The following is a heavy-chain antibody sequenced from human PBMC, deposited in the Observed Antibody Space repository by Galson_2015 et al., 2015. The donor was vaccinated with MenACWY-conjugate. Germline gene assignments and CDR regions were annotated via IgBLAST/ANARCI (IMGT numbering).Heavy chain of an antibody. CDR1: GFTFSGSA. V-gene: IGHV3-73*01. CDR2: IRSKANSYAT. D-gene: IGHD3-10*01. CDR3: ASMVRGVMPFDY. J-gene: IGHJ4*02. Sequence: SLRLSCAASGFTFSGSAMHWVRQASGKGLEWVGRIRSKANSYATAYAASVKGRFTISRDDSKNTAYLQMNSLKTEDTAVYYCASMVRGVMPFDYWGQGTLVTVSS.